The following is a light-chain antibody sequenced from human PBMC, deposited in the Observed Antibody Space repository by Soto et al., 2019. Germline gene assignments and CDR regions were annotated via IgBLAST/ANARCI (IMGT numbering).Light chain of an antibody. V-gene: IGKV1-9*01. J-gene: IGKJ4*01. Sequence: DIQMTQSPSFLSASVGDRVTITCLASQGISSYLAWYQQKPGKAHKLLIYAAYTLQSGVQSRFSGSGSGTEFTLTIRSLQPEDFATYYCKQLNSYPLTFGGGTKVDI. CDR3: KQLNSYPLT. CDR2: AAY. CDR1: QGISSY.